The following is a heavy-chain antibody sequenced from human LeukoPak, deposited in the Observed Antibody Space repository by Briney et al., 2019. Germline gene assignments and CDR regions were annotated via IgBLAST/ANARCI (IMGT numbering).Heavy chain of an antibody. D-gene: IGHD6-13*01. Sequence: GGSLRLSCTASGFTFSSYAMHWVRQAPGKGLEWVAVISYDGSNKYYADSVKGRFTISRDNSKNTLFLQMNSLRAEDTAIYFCAKAPSSWELLIDYWGQGTLVTVSS. CDR3: AKAPSSWELLIDY. CDR2: ISYDGSNK. CDR1: GFTFSSYA. J-gene: IGHJ4*02. V-gene: IGHV3-30*04.